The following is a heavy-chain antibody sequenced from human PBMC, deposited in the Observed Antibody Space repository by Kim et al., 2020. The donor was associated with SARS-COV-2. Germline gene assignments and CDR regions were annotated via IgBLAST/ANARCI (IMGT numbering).Heavy chain of an antibody. Sequence: ASVKVSCKASGYTFTSYYMHWVRQAPGQGLEWMGIINPSGGSTSYAQKFQGRVTMTRDTSTSTVYMELSSLRSEDTAVYYCARDVTKKYDFWSGNIIDYWGQGTLVTVSS. V-gene: IGHV1-46*01. CDR1: GYTFTSYY. CDR2: INPSGGST. CDR3: ARDVTKKYDFWSGNIIDY. D-gene: IGHD3-3*01. J-gene: IGHJ4*02.